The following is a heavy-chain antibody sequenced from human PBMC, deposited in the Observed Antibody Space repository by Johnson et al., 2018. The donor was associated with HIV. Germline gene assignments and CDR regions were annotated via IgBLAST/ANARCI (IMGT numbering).Heavy chain of an antibody. V-gene: IGHV3-74*01. Sequence: VQLVESGGDLVQPGGSLRLSCVGSGFTFSTNWMHWVRQAPGKGLVWVSRINSDGSSTSYAESVKGRFTISRDNAKNTLYLQMDSLGAEATAVYYCARVQILADDVFNIWGQGTMVTVSS. CDR3: ARVQILADDVFNI. CDR2: INSDGSST. D-gene: IGHD3-3*02. J-gene: IGHJ3*02. CDR1: GFTFSTNW.